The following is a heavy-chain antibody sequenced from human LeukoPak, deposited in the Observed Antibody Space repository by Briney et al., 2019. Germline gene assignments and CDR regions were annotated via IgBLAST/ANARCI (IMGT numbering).Heavy chain of an antibody. J-gene: IGHJ3*02. Sequence: ASVKVSCKASGYTFTNYGISWERHAPGQGLEWMGWISVYNGNTNYAQEHQVKVPMTTDTSTNTAYMELRSLRSDDTAVYYCARRRIVAGTDAFDNWGQGTMVTVSS. D-gene: IGHD6-19*01. CDR3: ARRRIVAGTDAFDN. CDR1: GYTFTNYG. V-gene: IGHV1-18*01. CDR2: ISVYNGNT.